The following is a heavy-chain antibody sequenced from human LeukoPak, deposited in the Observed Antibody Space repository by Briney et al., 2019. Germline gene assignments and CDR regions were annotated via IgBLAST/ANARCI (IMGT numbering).Heavy chain of an antibody. V-gene: IGHV1-69*13. Sequence: ASVKVSCKTSGGTFSIYTINWVRQAPGQGLEWMGGILPNFGTINYAQRLQGRVTMNADESTSTAYMELGSLTSEDTAVYYCARDRIAVAGTGFDPWGQGTLVTVSS. CDR2: ILPNFGTI. D-gene: IGHD6-19*01. J-gene: IGHJ5*02. CDR1: GGTFSIYT. CDR3: ARDRIAVAGTGFDP.